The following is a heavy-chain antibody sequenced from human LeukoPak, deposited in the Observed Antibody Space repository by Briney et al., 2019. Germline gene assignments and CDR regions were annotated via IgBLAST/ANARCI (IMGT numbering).Heavy chain of an antibody. CDR2: INPNNGGT. V-gene: IGHV1-2*02. CDR1: GYTFTSYG. D-gene: IGHD1/OR15-1a*01. Sequence: GASVKVSCKASGYTFTSYGISWVRLAPGQGLEWMGWINPNNGGTKYAEKFQGRVTMTRDTSINTAYMELSRLRSDDTAVYYCARDHEVNNNCFDPWGQGTLVTVSS. CDR3: ARDHEVNNNCFDP. J-gene: IGHJ5*02.